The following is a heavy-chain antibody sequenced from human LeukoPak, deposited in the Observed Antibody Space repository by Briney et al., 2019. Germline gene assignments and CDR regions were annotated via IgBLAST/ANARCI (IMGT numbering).Heavy chain of an antibody. Sequence: ASVKASCKASGYTFTSYYMHWVRQAPGQGLEWMGWINPNSGGTNYAQKFQGRVTMTRDTSISTAYMELSRLRFDDTAVYYCARDLGGVIEVDYWGQGTLVTVSS. D-gene: IGHD3-16*01. CDR1: GYTFTSYY. CDR3: ARDLGGVIEVDY. J-gene: IGHJ4*02. V-gene: IGHV1-2*02. CDR2: INPNSGGT.